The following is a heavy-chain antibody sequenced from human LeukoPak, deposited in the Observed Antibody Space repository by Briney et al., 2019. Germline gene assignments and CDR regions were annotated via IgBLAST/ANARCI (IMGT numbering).Heavy chain of an antibody. CDR3: ARLHSGSYYGDAFDI. D-gene: IGHD1-26*01. V-gene: IGHV3-7*01. CDR2: IKQDASEK. J-gene: IGHJ3*02. Sequence: GGSLRLSCVGSGFTFSNYWLSWVRQTPVKGLEWVANIKQDASEKYYVDSVKGRFTISRDNAKNSPYLQMNTLRAEDTAVYYCARLHSGSYYGDAFDIWGQGTMVTVSS. CDR1: GFTFSNYW.